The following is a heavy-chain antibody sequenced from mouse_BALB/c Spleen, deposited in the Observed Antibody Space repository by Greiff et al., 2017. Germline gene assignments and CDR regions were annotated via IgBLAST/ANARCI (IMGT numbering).Heavy chain of an antibody. D-gene: IGHD3-1*01. CDR3: ARLGVR. CDR2: IYPGDGDT. CDR1: GYAFSSYW. V-gene: IGHV1-80*01. Sequence: LVESGAELVRPGSSVKISCKASGYAFSSYWMNWVKQRPGQGLEWIGQIYPGDGDTNYNGKFKGKATLTADKSSSTAYMQLSSLTSEDSAVYFCARLGVRWGQGTLVTVSA. J-gene: IGHJ3*01.